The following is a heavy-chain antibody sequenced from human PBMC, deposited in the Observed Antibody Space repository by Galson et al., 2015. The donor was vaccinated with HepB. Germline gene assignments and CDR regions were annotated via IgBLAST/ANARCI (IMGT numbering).Heavy chain of an antibody. D-gene: IGHD3-3*01. CDR3: ARGPFHYDFWSGYYDWFDP. CDR1: GFAFSSYS. Sequence: SLRLSCAASGFAFSSYSMNWVRQAPGKGLEWVSSISSSSSYIYYADSVKGRFTISRDNAKNSLYLQMNSLRAEDTAVYYCARGPFHYDFWSGYYDWFDPWGQGTLVTVSS. J-gene: IGHJ5*02. CDR2: ISSSSSYI. V-gene: IGHV3-21*01.